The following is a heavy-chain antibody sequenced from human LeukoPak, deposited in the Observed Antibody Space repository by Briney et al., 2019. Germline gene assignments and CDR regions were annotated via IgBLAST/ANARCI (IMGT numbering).Heavy chain of an antibody. CDR2: FYYSGST. J-gene: IGHJ5*02. Sequence: PSETLSLTCTVSGYSISSGYYWGWIRQPPGKGLEWIGSFYYSGSTYYNPSLKSRVTISVDTSKNQFSLKLSSVTAADTAVYYCARGWDIVVVPATTSVWFAPSGQATLVTVSS. CDR3: ARGWDIVVVPATTSVWFAP. V-gene: IGHV4-38-2*02. CDR1: GYSISSGYY. D-gene: IGHD2-2*01.